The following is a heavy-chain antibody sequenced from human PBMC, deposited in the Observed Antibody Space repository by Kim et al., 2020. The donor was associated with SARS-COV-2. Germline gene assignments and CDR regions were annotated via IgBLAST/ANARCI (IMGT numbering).Heavy chain of an antibody. V-gene: IGHV3-23*01. CDR1: GFTFSSYA. J-gene: IGHJ6*02. CDR2: ISGSGGST. Sequence: GGSLRLSCAASGFTFSSYAMSWVRQAPGKGLEWVSAISGSGGSTYYADSVKGRFTISRDNSKNTLYLQMNSQRAEDTAVYYCAKDRRGVAARPGGMDVWGQGTTVTVSS. D-gene: IGHD6-6*01. CDR3: AKDRRGVAARPGGMDV.